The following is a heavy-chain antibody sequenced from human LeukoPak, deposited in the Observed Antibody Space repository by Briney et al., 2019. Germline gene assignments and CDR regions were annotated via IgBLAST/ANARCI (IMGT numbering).Heavy chain of an antibody. D-gene: IGHD4-11*01. CDR2: IYYNGNT. CDR3: ARDRRLQITWAFDI. CDR1: GGSISTYY. V-gene: IGHV4-59*01. J-gene: IGHJ3*02. Sequence: SETLSLTCTVSGGSISTYYWNWIRQSPGKGLEWIGYIYYNGNTHYNPSLESRVTISVDTSKNQFSLKLTSVTAADTAVYYCARDRRLQITWAFDIWGQGTMVTVSS.